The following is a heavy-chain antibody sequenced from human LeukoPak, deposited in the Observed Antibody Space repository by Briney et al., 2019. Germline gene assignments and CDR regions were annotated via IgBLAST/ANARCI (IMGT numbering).Heavy chain of an antibody. Sequence: ASETLSLTCTVSGGSISSYYWSWIRQPPGKGLEWIGWSYHRGSTSYNPSLKSRVAISVDTSKNQFSLKLSSVTAADTAVYYCARDRELGYWGQGTLVTVS. D-gene: IGHD1-1*01. CDR2: SYHRGST. CDR1: GGSISSYY. CDR3: ARDRELGY. V-gene: IGHV4-59*01. J-gene: IGHJ4*02.